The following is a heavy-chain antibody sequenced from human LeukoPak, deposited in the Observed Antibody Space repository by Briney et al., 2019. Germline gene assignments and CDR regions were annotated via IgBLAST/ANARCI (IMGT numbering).Heavy chain of an antibody. V-gene: IGHV4-39*07. CDR3: ARDHNWAYYYDSSGYHLDAFDI. D-gene: IGHD3-22*01. CDR2: IYYSGST. CDR1: GGSISSSSYY. Sequence: SETLSLTCTVSGGSISSSSYYWGWIRQPPGKGLEWIGSIYYSGSTYYNPSLKSRVTISVDTSKNQFSLKLSSVTAADTAVYYCARDHNWAYYYDSSGYHLDAFDIWGQGTMVTVSS. J-gene: IGHJ3*02.